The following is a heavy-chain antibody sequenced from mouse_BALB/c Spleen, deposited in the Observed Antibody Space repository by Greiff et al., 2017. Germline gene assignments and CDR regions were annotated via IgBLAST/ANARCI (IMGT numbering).Heavy chain of an antibody. J-gene: IGHJ4*01. CDR3: AREQDYDVGAMDY. Sequence: EVMLVESGPGLVKPSQSLSLTCTVTGYSITSDYAWNWIRQFPGNKLEWMGYISYSGSTSYNPSLKSRISITRDTSKNQFFLQLNSVTTEDTATYYCAREQDYDVGAMDYWGQGTSVTVAS. CDR1: GYSITSDYA. CDR2: ISYSGST. V-gene: IGHV3-2*02. D-gene: IGHD2-4*01.